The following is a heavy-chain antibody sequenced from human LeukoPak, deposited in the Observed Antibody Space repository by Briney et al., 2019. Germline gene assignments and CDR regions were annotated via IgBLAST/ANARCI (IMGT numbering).Heavy chain of an antibody. J-gene: IGHJ4*02. CDR3: ARVRAAAHLFDY. CDR2: INPSGGST. Sequence: GSVKVSCKASGYTFTSYYMHWVRQAPGQGLEWMGIINPSGGSTSYAQKFQGRVTMTRDTSTSTVYMELSSLRSEDTAVYYCARVRAAAHLFDYWGQGTLVTVSS. CDR1: GYTFTSYY. V-gene: IGHV1-46*01. D-gene: IGHD6-13*01.